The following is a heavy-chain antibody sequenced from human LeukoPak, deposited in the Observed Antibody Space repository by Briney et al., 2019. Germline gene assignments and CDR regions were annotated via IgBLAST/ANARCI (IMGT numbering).Heavy chain of an antibody. D-gene: IGHD5-24*01. CDR3: ARGRWTEMATIPFDY. V-gene: IGHV3-74*01. CDR2: INSDGSST. Sequence: GGSLRLSCAACGFTFSNYWMHWVRQVPGKGLVWVSRINSDGSSTTYADSVKGRFTISRDNAKNTLYLQMNSLRAEDTAVYYCARGRWTEMATIPFDYWGQGTLVTVSS. CDR1: GFTFSNYW. J-gene: IGHJ4*02.